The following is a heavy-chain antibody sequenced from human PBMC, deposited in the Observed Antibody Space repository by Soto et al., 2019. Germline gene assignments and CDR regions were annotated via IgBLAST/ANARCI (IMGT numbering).Heavy chain of an antibody. CDR2: IIPLFGTT. D-gene: IGHD6-13*01. Sequence: SVKVYFKTSGGHFTNSGMSWVRPAPGQGLEWMGGIIPLFGTTNYAHKFRGRVTVTADESTSTVYMELNSLRSEDTAMYYCARAHGTSWYNWSDPWGQGTMVTVSS. V-gene: IGHV1-69*13. CDR3: ARAHGTSWYNWSDP. CDR1: GGHFTNSG. J-gene: IGHJ5*02.